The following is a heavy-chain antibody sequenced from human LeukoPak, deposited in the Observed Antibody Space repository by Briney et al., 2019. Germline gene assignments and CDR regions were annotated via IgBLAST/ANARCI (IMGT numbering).Heavy chain of an antibody. D-gene: IGHD3-22*01. V-gene: IGHV1-46*01. J-gene: IGHJ4*02. CDR2: INPSGGST. Sequence: ASVKVSCKASGCTFTSYYMHWVRQAPGQGLEWMGIINPSGGSTSYAQKFQGRVTMTRDTSTSTVYMELSSLRSEDTAVYYCAREPTYYYDSSGYYPIDYWGQGTLVTVSS. CDR3: AREPTYYYDSSGYYPIDY. CDR1: GCTFTSYY.